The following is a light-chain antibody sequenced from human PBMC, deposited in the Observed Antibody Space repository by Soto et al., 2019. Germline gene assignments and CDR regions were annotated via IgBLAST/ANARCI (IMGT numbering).Light chain of an antibody. CDR2: GAS. J-gene: IGKJ4*01. V-gene: IGKV3-20*01. CDR1: QSVSSSY. Sequence: VWTQSPATLSLSAGERATLSCRASQSVSSSYLAWYQQKPGQDPRLLIYGASSRATGIPDRFTGSGSGTDFTLTISRLEPEDFAVYYCQQYGSSPLTFGGGTKV. CDR3: QQYGSSPLT.